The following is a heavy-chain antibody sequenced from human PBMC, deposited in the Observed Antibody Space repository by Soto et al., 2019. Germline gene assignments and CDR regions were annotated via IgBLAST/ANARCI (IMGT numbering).Heavy chain of an antibody. V-gene: IGHV1-3*01. CDR1: GYTFTNYA. Sequence: QVQLVQSGAEVEKPGASVKVSCKASGYTFTNYAVHWVRQAPGQRLEWMGWINAGNGNTSFSQNVQGRVTITRDTSARTVYMSLSGPRSQDTAVYYCARGHLAGVPVAPWFYNMDVWGKGATVTVSS. D-gene: IGHD3-10*01. CDR2: INAGNGNT. J-gene: IGHJ6*03. CDR3: ARGHLAGVPVAPWFYNMDV.